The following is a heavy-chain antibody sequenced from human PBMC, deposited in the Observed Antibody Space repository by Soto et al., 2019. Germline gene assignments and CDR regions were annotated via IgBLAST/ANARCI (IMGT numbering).Heavy chain of an antibody. V-gene: IGHV3-23*01. CDR2: ISGSGGST. Sequence: TGGSLRLSCAASGFTFSSYAMSWVRQAPGKGLEWVSAISGSGGSTYYADSVKGRFTISRDNSKNTLYLQMNSLRAEDTAVYYCAKERVVTTNLSPGDSDYWGQGTLVTVSS. CDR1: GFTFSSYA. J-gene: IGHJ4*02. D-gene: IGHD2-21*02. CDR3: AKERVVTTNLSPGDSDY.